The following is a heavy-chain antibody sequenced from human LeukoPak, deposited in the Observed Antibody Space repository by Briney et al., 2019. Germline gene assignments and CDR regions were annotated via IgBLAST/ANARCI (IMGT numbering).Heavy chain of an antibody. CDR2: ISAYNGNT. D-gene: IGHD3-22*01. J-gene: IGHJ4*02. CDR3: ARGAGYDSSGYYSDY. CDR1: GYTFPSYG. Sequence: ASVKDSCKASGYTFPSYGISWVRQAPGQGLAWMGWISAYNGNTNYAQKLQGRVTMTTDTSTSTAYMELSSLRFDDTAVYYCARGAGYDSSGYYSDYWGQGTLVTVSS. V-gene: IGHV1-18*01.